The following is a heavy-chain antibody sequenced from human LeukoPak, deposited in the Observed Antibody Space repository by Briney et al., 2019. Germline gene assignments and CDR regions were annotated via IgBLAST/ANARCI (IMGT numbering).Heavy chain of an antibody. V-gene: IGHV1-69*02. CDR3: ARAGSEGYYYYYMDV. J-gene: IGHJ6*03. CDR1: GGTFISYT. D-gene: IGHD3-10*01. Sequence: SVKVSCKASGGTFISYTISWVRQAPGQGLEWMGRIIPILGIANYAQKFQGRVTITADKSTSTAYMELSSLRSEDTAVYYCARAGSEGYYYYYMDVWGKGATVTVSS. CDR2: IIPILGIA.